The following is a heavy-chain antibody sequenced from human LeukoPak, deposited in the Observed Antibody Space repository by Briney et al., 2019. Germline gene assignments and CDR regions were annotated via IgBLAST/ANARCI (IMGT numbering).Heavy chain of an antibody. V-gene: IGHV1-69*06. D-gene: IGHD3-22*01. CDR1: GGTFSSYA. J-gene: IGHJ4*02. Sequence: GSSVKVSCKASGGTFSSYAISWVRQAPGQGLECMGGIIPIFGTANYAQKFQGRVTITADKSTSTAYMELSSLRSEDTAVYYCARTYYYDSSGLGPFDYWGQGTLVTVSS. CDR2: IIPIFGTA. CDR3: ARTYYYDSSGLGPFDY.